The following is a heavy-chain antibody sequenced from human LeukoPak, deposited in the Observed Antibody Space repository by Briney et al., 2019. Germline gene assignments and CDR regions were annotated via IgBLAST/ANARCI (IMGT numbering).Heavy chain of an antibody. Sequence: GGSLRLSCVASAFTFSNYGMHWVRQAPGKGLEWVAFIRYDGSNIYYADSVKGRFTISRDNSKNTLYLQMNSLRPEDTAVYYCTERVDSDLALGSFWGQGALVTVSS. J-gene: IGHJ4*02. CDR2: IRYDGSNI. V-gene: IGHV3-30*02. CDR1: AFTFSNYG. CDR3: TERVDSDLALGSF. D-gene: IGHD5-18*01.